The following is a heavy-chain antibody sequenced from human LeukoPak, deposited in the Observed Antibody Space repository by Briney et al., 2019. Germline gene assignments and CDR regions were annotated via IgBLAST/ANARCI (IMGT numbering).Heavy chain of an antibody. CDR2: LSHDGSNK. CDR3: AKDPGPKSTSLPGDI. Sequence: PGGSLRLSCAASGFTFSDYGMHWVRQAPGKGLEWVSLLSHDGSNKYYGDSVKGRFTISRDNSKNTLYLQMSTLRAEDTAVCYCAKDPGPKSTSLPGDIWGQGTMVTVSS. J-gene: IGHJ3*02. CDR1: GFTFSDYG. D-gene: IGHD2-2*01. V-gene: IGHV3-30*18.